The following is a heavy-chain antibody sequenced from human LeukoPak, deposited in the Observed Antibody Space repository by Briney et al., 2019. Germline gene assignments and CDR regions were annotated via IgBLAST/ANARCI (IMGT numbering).Heavy chain of an antibody. D-gene: IGHD3-10*01. CDR2: IKEDGSEK. CDR1: GFTFKTYW. J-gene: IGHJ4*02. CDR3: ARGEDYYGSGSYSDY. V-gene: IGHV3-7*01. Sequence: GGSLRLSCVASGFTFKTYWMSWVRQAPGKGLEWVANIKEDGSEKYYVDSVKGRFTISRDNAKNTLYLQMNSLRAEDTAVYYCARGEDYYGSGSYSDYWGQGTLVTVSS.